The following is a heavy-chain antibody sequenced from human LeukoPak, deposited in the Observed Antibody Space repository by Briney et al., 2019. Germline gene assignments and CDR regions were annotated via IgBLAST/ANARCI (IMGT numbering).Heavy chain of an antibody. CDR1: GFTLSSYA. V-gene: IGHV3-23*01. D-gene: IGHD3-9*01. CDR3: AKGDAFPVHLLTGH. J-gene: IGHJ4*02. CDR2: ISGSGGNT. Sequence: PGGSLRLSCAASGFTLSSYAMTWVRQAPGKGLEWVTGISGSGGNTYYADSVKGRFTISRDNSKNTLYLQMNSLRAEDTAVYYCAKGDAFPVHLLTGHWGQGTLVTVSS.